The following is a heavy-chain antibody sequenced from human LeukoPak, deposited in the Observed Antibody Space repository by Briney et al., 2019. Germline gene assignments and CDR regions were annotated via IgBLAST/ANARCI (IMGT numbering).Heavy chain of an antibody. V-gene: IGHV5-51*01. CDR3: ARQEYCSGGSCYPWFDP. J-gene: IGHJ5*02. CDR1: GYSINNYW. D-gene: IGHD2-15*01. Sequence: GESLKISCKGSGYSINNYWIGWVRQMPGKGLEWMGITYPADSDIRYSPSFQGQVTISADKSISTAYLQWSSLKASDTAMYYCARQEYCSGGSCYPWFDPGGQGTLVPVSS. CDR2: TYPADSDI.